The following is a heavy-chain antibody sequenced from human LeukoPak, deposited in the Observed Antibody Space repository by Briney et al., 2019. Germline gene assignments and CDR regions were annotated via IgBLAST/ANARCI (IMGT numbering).Heavy chain of an antibody. CDR3: ARDRGQGSPHFDY. D-gene: IGHD3-10*01. V-gene: IGHV4-59*01. CDR2: IYYSGST. CDR1: GGSISSYY. J-gene: IGHJ4*02. Sequence: SETLSLTCTVSGGSISSYYWSWIRQPPGKGLEWIGYIYYSGSTNYNPSLKSRVTISVDTSKNQFSLKLSSVTAADTAVYYCARDRGQGSPHFDYWGQGPLVTVSS.